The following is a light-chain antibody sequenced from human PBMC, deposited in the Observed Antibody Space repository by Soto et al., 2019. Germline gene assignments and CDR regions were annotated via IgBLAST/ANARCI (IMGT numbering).Light chain of an antibody. J-gene: IGKJ1*01. CDR3: QQYGSSPWT. Sequence: EMVLTQSPGTLSLSPGERATLSCRASQSIGSSYLAWYQQKPGQAPRLLIYGASSRDTAIPDRFSGSGSGTDFTLTITRLEPEDFAVYYCQQYGSSPWTFGQGTKGEIK. CDR2: GAS. V-gene: IGKV3-20*01. CDR1: QSIGSSY.